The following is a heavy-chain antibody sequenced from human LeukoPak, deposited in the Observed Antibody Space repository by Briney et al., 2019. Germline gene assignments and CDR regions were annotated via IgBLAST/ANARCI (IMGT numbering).Heavy chain of an antibody. CDR2: IYPGDSDT. CDR3: ARQRSTAYYDSSGLPYDAFDI. CDR1: GYSFTSYW. Sequence: KPGESLQISCQGSGYSFTSYWIGWVRQLPGKGLEWMGIIYPGDSDTRYSPSFQGQVSISADKSITTGYLQWRSLKASDTAMYYCARQRSTAYYDSSGLPYDAFDIWGQGTMVTVSS. J-gene: IGHJ3*02. D-gene: IGHD3-22*01. V-gene: IGHV5-51*01.